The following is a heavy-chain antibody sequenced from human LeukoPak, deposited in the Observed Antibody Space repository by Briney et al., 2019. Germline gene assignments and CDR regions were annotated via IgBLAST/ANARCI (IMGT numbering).Heavy chain of an antibody. CDR3: ARERSGFDY. J-gene: IGHJ4*02. Sequence: SQTLSLTCAISGDSVSSDSAAWTWIRQSPSRGLEWLGRTFYRSKWYNGFAVSVKGRITINPDTSKNQFSLQLNSVTPEDTAVYYCARERSGFDYWGQGTLVTVSS. CDR1: GDSVSSDSAA. V-gene: IGHV6-1*01. D-gene: IGHD3-3*01. CDR2: TFYRSKWYN.